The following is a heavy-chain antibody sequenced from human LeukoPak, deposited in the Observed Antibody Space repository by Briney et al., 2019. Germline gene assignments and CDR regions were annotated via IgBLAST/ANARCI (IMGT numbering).Heavy chain of an antibody. CDR2: IKEDGSEK. D-gene: IGHD4-17*01. CDR3: AREYGDYEVIDY. V-gene: IGHV3-7*01. J-gene: IGHJ4*02. Sequence: GGSLRLSCAGSGFTFSSYWMSWVRQAPGKGLEWVAIIKEDGSEKYYVDSVKGRFTISRDNAKNSLYLQMNSLRAEDTAVYYCAREYGDYEVIDYWGQGTLVTVSS. CDR1: GFTFSSYW.